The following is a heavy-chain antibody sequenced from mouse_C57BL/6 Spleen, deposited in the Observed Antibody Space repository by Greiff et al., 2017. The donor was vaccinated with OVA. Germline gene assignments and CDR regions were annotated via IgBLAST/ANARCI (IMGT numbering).Heavy chain of an antibody. CDR2: IYPGDGDT. CDR3: ARGDWDEAMDY. V-gene: IGHV1-82*01. D-gene: IGHD4-1*01. Sequence: QVQLQQSGPELVKPGASVKISCKASGYAFSSSWMNWVKQRPGKGLEWIGRIYPGDGDTNYNGKFKGKATLTADKSSSTAYMQLSSLTSEDSAVYFCARGDWDEAMDYWGQGTSVTVSS. J-gene: IGHJ4*01. CDR1: GYAFSSSW.